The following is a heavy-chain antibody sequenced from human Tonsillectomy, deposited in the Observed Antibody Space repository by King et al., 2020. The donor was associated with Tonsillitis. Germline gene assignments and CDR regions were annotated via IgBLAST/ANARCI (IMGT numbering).Heavy chain of an antibody. D-gene: IGHD7-27*01. CDR3: AGVWSTAWGFDY. J-gene: IGHJ4*02. CDR1: GFNFSGYS. V-gene: IGHV3-21*01. Sequence: VQLVESGGGLVKPGGSLRISCVASGFNFSGYSMNWVRQAPGKGLEWISSISSSSSYIYYADSVKGRFTITRDNAKNSVYLQMNSLRAEDTAVYYCAGVWSTAWGFDYWGQGTLVTVSS. CDR2: ISSSSSYI.